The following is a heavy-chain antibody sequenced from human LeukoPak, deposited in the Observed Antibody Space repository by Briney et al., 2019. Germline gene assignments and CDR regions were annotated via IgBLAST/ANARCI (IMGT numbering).Heavy chain of an antibody. V-gene: IGHV3-23*01. J-gene: IGHJ4*02. D-gene: IGHD3-10*01. CDR3: AKTMDYGSGSYFYFGY. Sequence: GGSLRLSCAASGFTFSSYAMSWVRQAPGKGLEWVSAISGSGGSTYYADSVKGRFTISRDNSKNTLYLQMNSLRAEDTAVYYCAKTMDYGSGSYFYFGYWGQGTLVTVSS. CDR2: ISGSGGST. CDR1: GFTFSSYA.